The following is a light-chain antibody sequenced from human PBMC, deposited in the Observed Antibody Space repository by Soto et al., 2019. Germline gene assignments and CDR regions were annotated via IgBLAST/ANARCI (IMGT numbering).Light chain of an antibody. V-gene: IGKV1-5*01. CDR3: HQSNGYLTWP. CDR1: QTIDNW. CDR2: DAS. J-gene: IGKJ1*01. Sequence: DIQMTQSPSTLSASVGDRVTITCRASQTIDNWLAWYQQKPGKVPKLLIFDASSLESGVPSRFSGSGSGTEFTLTVSRLQPDAFANYYCHQSNGYLTWPFGQGTKVDIK.